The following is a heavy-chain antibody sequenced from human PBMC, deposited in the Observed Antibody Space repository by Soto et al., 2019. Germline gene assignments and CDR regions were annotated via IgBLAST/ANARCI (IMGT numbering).Heavy chain of an antibody. V-gene: IGHV3-23*01. CDR3: AKVFSPEGGNYFDH. CDR2: MSNSFSDGNT. Sequence: GGSLRLSCAASGFTFRNYAMDWVRQAAGKGLEWVSAMSNSFSDGNTHCADSVKGRFTISRDNDKNTVFLEMNSLTVEDTAVYYCAKVFSPEGGNYFDHWGRGTLVTVSS. J-gene: IGHJ4*02. CDR1: GFTFRNYA.